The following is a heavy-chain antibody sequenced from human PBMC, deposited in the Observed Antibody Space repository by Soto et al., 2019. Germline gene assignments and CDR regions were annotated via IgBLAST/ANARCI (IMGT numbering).Heavy chain of an antibody. Sequence: QITLNESGPTVVRPTETLTLTCRFSGFSLTTSGVGVGWIRQSPGKAPEWLALLYWDDDKRYSASLKSRLTSTKDTSKNQVVLTVSDLDPTDTATYYCAHRVLRTVFGLVTTTAIYFDFWGQGTPVAVSS. D-gene: IGHD3-3*01. CDR3: AHRVLRTVFGLVTTTAIYFDF. CDR2: LYWDDDK. V-gene: IGHV2-5*02. CDR1: GFSLTTSGVG. J-gene: IGHJ4*02.